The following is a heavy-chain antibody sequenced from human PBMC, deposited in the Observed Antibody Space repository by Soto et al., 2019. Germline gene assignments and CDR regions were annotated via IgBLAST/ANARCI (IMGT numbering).Heavy chain of an antibody. CDR1: VFTFSTYA. Sequence: WGSLRLSCASSVFTFSTYAMTWVRQAPGKGLDSVSTISVTGFATYYADSVKGRFTISIDISKTTLYLQMNSLRAEDAAVYYCAKGLGAATTPWDYWGQGTMVTVSS. D-gene: IGHD5-12*01. CDR3: AKGLGAATTPWDY. J-gene: IGHJ4*02. CDR2: ISVTGFAT. V-gene: IGHV3-23*01.